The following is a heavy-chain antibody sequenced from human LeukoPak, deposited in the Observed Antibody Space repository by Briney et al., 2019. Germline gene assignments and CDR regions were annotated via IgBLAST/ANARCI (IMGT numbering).Heavy chain of an antibody. CDR1: GGXISSNSDY. CDR3: ARRSGCSGGSCYSLWFDP. J-gene: IGHJ5*02. CDR2: IYYSGRT. Sequence: SETLSLTCTVSGGXISSNSDYWGWIRQPPGKGLEWIGSIYYSGRTYYNPSLKSRVTISVDTSKNQFSLKLCSVTAADTAVYYCARRSGCSGGSCYSLWFDPWGQGTLVTVSS. D-gene: IGHD2-15*01. V-gene: IGHV4-39*01.